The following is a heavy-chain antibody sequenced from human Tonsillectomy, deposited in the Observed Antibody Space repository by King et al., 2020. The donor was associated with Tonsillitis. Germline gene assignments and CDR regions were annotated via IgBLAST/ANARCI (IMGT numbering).Heavy chain of an antibody. J-gene: IGHJ3*02. CDR3: ARARYYSDLKAFEI. CDR2: IYHSGST. Sequence: VQLQESGPGLVKPSGTLSLTCVVSGDSISSSRWWNWVRQSPGKGLEWIGEIYHSGSTTYTPSLKSRVTISVDKSNNQFSLRLRSVTAADTAVYYCARARYYSDLKAFEIWGQGTLVLVSS. CDR1: GDSISSSRW. D-gene: IGHD4-11*01. V-gene: IGHV4-4*02.